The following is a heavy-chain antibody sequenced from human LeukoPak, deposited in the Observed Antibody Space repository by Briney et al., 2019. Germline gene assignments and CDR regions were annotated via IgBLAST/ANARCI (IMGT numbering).Heavy chain of an antibody. J-gene: IGHJ3*02. Sequence: SETLSLTCTVSGGSISSGGYYWSWIRQHPGKGLEWIGYIYYSGSTYYNPSLKSRVTISVDTSKNQFSLKLSSVTTADTAVYYCARHAPAAMRLHAFDIWGQGTMVTVSS. CDR1: GGSISSGGYY. CDR3: ARHAPAAMRLHAFDI. V-gene: IGHV4-39*01. CDR2: IYYSGST. D-gene: IGHD2-2*01.